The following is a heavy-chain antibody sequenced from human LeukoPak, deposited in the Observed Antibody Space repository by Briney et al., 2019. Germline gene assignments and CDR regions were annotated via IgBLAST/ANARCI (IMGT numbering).Heavy chain of an antibody. Sequence: GGSLRPSCAASGFTFSSYSVNWVRQAPGKGLEWVSSISSSSSYIYYADSVKGRFTISRDNAKNSLYLQMNSLRAEDTAVYYCARAPMSYDSSGFGGAFDIWGQGTMVTVSS. V-gene: IGHV3-21*01. CDR3: ARAPMSYDSSGFGGAFDI. CDR2: ISSSSSYI. D-gene: IGHD3-22*01. J-gene: IGHJ3*02. CDR1: GFTFSSYS.